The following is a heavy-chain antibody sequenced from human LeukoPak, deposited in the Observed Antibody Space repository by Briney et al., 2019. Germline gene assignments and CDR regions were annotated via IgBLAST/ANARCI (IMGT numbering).Heavy chain of an antibody. CDR2: IYTSGST. CDR1: GGSISSYY. CDR3: ARLMVRGVIRVYNWFDP. J-gene: IGHJ5*02. D-gene: IGHD3-10*01. Sequence: PSETLSLTCTVSGGSISSYYWSWIRQPAGKGLEWIGRIYTSGSTNYNPSLKSRVTMSVDTSKNQFSLKLSSVTAADTAVYYCARLMVRGVIRVYNWFDPWGQGTLVTVFS. V-gene: IGHV4-4*07.